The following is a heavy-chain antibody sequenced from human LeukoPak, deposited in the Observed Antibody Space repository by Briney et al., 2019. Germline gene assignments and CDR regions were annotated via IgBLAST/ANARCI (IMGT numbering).Heavy chain of an antibody. CDR1: GYTFTSYD. V-gene: IGHV1-8*01. J-gene: IGHJ4*02. CDR3: ARAFSSSKGKIDY. Sequence: ASVKVSCKASGYTFTSYDINWVRQATGQGLEWMGWMNPNSGNTGYAQKFQGRVTMTRNTSISTAYMELSSLRSEDTAVYYCARAFSSSKGKIDYWGQGTLVTVSS. D-gene: IGHD2/OR15-2a*01. CDR2: MNPNSGNT.